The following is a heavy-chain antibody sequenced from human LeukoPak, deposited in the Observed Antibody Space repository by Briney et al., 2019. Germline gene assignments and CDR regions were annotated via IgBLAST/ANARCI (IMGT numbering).Heavy chain of an antibody. D-gene: IGHD3-22*01. CDR3: TRAMTDYDRKYYFDY. CDR2: IRSKTYGRTT. CDR1: GFTFGDYA. Sequence: PGGSLRLSCTASGFTFGDYAVTWVRQAPGEGLEWAGLIRSKTYGRTTEYAASVKGRLTLSRDDSNSIAYLQLDSLKTEDTAVYYCTRAMTDYDRKYYFDYWGKGALVTVSS. V-gene: IGHV3-49*04. J-gene: IGHJ4*02.